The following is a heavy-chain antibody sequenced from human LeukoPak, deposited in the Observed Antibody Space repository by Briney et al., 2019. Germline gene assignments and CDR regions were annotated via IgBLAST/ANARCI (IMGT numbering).Heavy chain of an antibody. V-gene: IGHV4-59*01. CDR3: ARFWSGFDY. CDR1: GDQLSDYK. J-gene: IGHJ4*02. D-gene: IGHD3-3*01. CDR2: IYSTGTS. Sequence: SETLSLTCFVSGDQLSDYKWTWVRQYPGEGLEWIGYIYSTGTSNYNPSFRSRVTISIDTSRKQLSLKLTSVTAADTAFYYCARFWSGFDYWGRGTLVTVSP.